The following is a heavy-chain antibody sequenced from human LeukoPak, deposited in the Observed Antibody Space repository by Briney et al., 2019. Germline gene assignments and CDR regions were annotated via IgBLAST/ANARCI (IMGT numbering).Heavy chain of an antibody. CDR3: ASEGYCSSTSCYWGNY. CDR1: GYTFTGYY. Sequence: GASVKVSCKASGYTFTGYYMHWVRQAPGQGLEWMGRINPNSGGTNYAQKFQSRVTMTRDTSISTAYMELSRLRSDDTAVYYCASEGYCSSTSCYWGNYWGQGTLVTVSS. J-gene: IGHJ4*02. V-gene: IGHV1-2*06. D-gene: IGHD2-2*01. CDR2: INPNSGGT.